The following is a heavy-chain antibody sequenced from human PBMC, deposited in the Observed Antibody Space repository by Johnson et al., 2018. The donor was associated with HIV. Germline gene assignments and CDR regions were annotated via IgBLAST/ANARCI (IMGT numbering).Heavy chain of an antibody. V-gene: IGHV3-53*02. CDR2: IYSGGTT. J-gene: IGHJ3*01. Sequence: VQLVETGGGLIQPGGSLRLSCAASGFTVSSNYMSWVRQAPGKGLEWVSVIYSGGTTYYAGSVHGRFTISRDNSKNTLYLQMNSLRAEDTALYYCARACRDGYTCDVYDVWGQGTMVTVSS. CDR1: GFTVSSNY. D-gene: IGHD5-24*01. CDR3: ARACRDGYTCDVYDV.